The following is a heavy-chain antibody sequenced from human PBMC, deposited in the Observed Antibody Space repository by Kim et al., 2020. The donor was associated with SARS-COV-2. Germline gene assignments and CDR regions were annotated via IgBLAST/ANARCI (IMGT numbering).Heavy chain of an antibody. CDR3: ARQGVAAAVDY. Sequence: SETLSLTCTVSGYSISSGYYWGWIRQPPGKGLEWIGSIYHSGSTYYNPSLKSRVTISVDTSKNQFSLKLSSVTAADTAVYYCARQGVAAAVDYWGQEPWSPSPQ. V-gene: IGHV4-38-2*02. CDR1: GYSISSGYY. CDR2: IYHSGST. D-gene: IGHD6-13*01. J-gene: IGHJ4*01.